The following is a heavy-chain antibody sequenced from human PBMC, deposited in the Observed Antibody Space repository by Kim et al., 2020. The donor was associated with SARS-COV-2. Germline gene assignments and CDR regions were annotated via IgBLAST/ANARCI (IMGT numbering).Heavy chain of an antibody. D-gene: IGHD1-26*01. CDR1: GYTFTSYY. CDR2: INPSGGST. CDR3: ARVSVGGSYSYYFDY. J-gene: IGHJ4*02. V-gene: IGHV1-46*01. Sequence: ASVKVSCKASGYTFTSYYMHWVRQAPGQGLEWMGIINPSGGSTSYAQKFQGRVTMTRDTSTSTVYMELSSLRSEDTAVYYCARVSVGGSYSYYFDYWGQGTLVTVSS.